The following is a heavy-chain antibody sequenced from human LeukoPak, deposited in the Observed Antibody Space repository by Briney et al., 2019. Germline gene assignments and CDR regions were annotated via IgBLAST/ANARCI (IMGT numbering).Heavy chain of an antibody. Sequence: GGSLRLSCAASGFTFSRAWMNWVRQAPGKGLEWVGRIKSRTDGGAIDFVASVKGRFTISKDDSKNTVYLQLNSLIIEDTAVYYCVADLPNCCYAMDVWGQGTTVTVSS. CDR3: VADLPNCCYAMDV. D-gene: IGHD2-2*01. V-gene: IGHV3-15*01. CDR1: GFTFSRAW. CDR2: IKSRTDGGAI. J-gene: IGHJ6*02.